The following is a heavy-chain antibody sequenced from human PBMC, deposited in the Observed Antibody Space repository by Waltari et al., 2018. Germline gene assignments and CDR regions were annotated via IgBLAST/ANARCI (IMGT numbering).Heavy chain of an antibody. CDR2: IIPIFGTA. V-gene: IGHV1-69*14. CDR1: GGTFSSYA. Sequence: QVQLVQSGAEVKKPGSSVKVSCKASGGTFSSYAISCVRQAPGQGLEWMGGIIPIFGTANYAQKFQGRVTITADKSTSTAYMELSSLRSEDTAVYYCARDLLSDYYDSSGYYDYWGQGTLVTVSS. CDR3: ARDLLSDYYDSSGYYDY. J-gene: IGHJ4*02. D-gene: IGHD3-22*01.